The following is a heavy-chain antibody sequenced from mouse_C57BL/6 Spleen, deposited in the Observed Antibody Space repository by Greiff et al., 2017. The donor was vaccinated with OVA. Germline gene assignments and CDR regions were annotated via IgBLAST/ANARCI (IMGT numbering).Heavy chain of an antibody. CDR3: ARGGVVATRAMDY. CDR1: GYAFSSSW. D-gene: IGHD1-1*01. J-gene: IGHJ4*01. CDR2: IYPGDGDT. Sequence: QVQLKESGPELVKPGASVKISCKASGYAFSSSWMHWVKQRPGKGLEWIGRIYPGDGDTNYNGKFKGKATLTADKSSSTAYMQLSSLTSEDSAVYCCARGGVVATRAMDYWGQGTSVTVSS. V-gene: IGHV1-82*01.